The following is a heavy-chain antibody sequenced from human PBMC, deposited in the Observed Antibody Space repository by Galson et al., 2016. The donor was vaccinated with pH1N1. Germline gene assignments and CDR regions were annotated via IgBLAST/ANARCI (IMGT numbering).Heavy chain of an antibody. CDR3: ARDSKGGIPFHY. CDR2: INPNSDVT. D-gene: IGHD1-26*01. CDR1: GYTFTDYY. V-gene: IGHV1-2*02. J-gene: IGHJ4*02. Sequence: SVKVSCKASGYTFTDYYIHWVRQAPGKGLEWMGWINPNSDVTKYAQKFQDRVTMIRDTSINTAYMELSGLTSDDTAVYYCARDSKGGIPFHYWGQGTLVTLSS.